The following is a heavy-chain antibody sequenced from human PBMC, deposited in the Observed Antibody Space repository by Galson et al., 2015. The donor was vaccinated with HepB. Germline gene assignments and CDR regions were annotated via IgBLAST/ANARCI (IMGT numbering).Heavy chain of an antibody. J-gene: IGHJ4*02. Sequence: SLRLSCAASGFSVSTNYMTWVRQAPGKGLEWVAIIYSGGYRSYADSVKGRFTISRDNSKNTVFLQMNSLRAEDTAVYYCARATSGGYCSRTDCYYFDNWGRGTPVTVSS. D-gene: IGHD2-2*01. CDR2: IYSGGYR. CDR1: GFSVSTNY. CDR3: ARATSGGYCSRTDCYYFDN. V-gene: IGHV3-53*01.